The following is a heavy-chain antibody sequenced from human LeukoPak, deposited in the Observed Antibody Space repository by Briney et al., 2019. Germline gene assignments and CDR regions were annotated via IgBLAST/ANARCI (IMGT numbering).Heavy chain of an antibody. V-gene: IGHV3-73*01. CDR3: TRRYYYGSGSPPTNYYYYYMDV. J-gene: IGHJ6*03. CDR1: GFTFSGSA. Sequence: PGGSLRLSCAASGFTFSGSAMHWFRQASGKGLEWVGRIRSKANSYATAYAASVKGRFTISRDDSKNAAYLQMNSLKTEDTAVYYCTRRYYYGSGSPPTNYYYYYMDVWGKGTTVTVSS. D-gene: IGHD3-10*01. CDR2: IRSKANSYAT.